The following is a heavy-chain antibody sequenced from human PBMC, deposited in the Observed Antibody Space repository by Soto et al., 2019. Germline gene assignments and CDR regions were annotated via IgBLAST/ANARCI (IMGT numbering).Heavy chain of an antibody. V-gene: IGHV4-31*03. Sequence: QVQLQESGPGLVKPSQTLSLTCTVSGGSISSGGYYWSWIRQHPGKGLEWIGYIYYSGSTYYNPSLKSRVTISVDPSKNQFSLKLSSVTAADTAVYYCARSHGSGSYFTGGMDVWGQGTTVTVSS. D-gene: IGHD3-10*01. CDR2: IYYSGST. CDR1: GGSISSGGYY. J-gene: IGHJ6*02. CDR3: ARSHGSGSYFTGGMDV.